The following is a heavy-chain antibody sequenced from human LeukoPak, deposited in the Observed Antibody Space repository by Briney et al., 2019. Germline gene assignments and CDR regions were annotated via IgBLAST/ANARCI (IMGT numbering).Heavy chain of an antibody. J-gene: IGHJ4*02. CDR1: GFTFSSYS. V-gene: IGHV3-21*01. Sequence: GGSLRLSCAASGFTFSSYSMNWVRQAPGKGLEWVSSISSSSSYIYYADSAKGRFTISRDNAKNSLYLQMNSLRAEDTAVYYCARWGSSGKGDYWGQGTLVTVSS. CDR2: ISSSSSYI. CDR3: ARWGSSGKGDY. D-gene: IGHD1-26*01.